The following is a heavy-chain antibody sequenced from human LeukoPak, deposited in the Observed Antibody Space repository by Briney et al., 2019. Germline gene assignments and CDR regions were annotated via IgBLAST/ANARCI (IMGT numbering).Heavy chain of an antibody. CDR1: GFTFSNYN. J-gene: IGHJ4*02. Sequence: GGSLRLSCVASGFTFSNYNMNWVRQAPGKGLEWVSFLSSSSGIIYYADSVKGHFTISRDNAKNSLYLQMNSLRAEDTAVYYCARDVPYYDFWSGYSLDYWGQGTLVTVSS. V-gene: IGHV3-48*01. CDR3: ARDVPYYDFWSGYSLDY. CDR2: LSSSSGII. D-gene: IGHD3-3*01.